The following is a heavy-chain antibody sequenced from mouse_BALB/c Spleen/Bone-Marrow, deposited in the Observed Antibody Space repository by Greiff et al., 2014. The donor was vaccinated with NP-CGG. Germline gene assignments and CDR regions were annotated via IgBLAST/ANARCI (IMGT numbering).Heavy chain of an antibody. V-gene: IGHV2-5*01. CDR1: GFSLTRNG. Sequence: VQLQQSGPGLVQPSQSLSITCTVSGFSLTRNGVHWVRQSPGKGLEWLGVIWRGGSTDYNEAFMSRLSITKDNSKSQVFFKMNSLQGDDTAVYYCAKGGSSAGWYLDVWGEGTTVTVSS. CDR2: IWRGGST. J-gene: IGHJ1*01. CDR3: AKGGSSAGWYLDV. D-gene: IGHD1-1*01.